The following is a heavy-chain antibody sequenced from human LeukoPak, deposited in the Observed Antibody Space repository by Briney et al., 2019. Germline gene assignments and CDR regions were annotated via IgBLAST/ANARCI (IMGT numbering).Heavy chain of an antibody. D-gene: IGHD3-10*01. J-gene: IGHJ4*02. CDR2: ISAYNGNT. V-gene: IGHV1-18*01. CDR1: GYTFTSYG. CDR3: ARDNFWAVRGVMGY. Sequence: ASVKVSCKASGYTFTSYGISWVRQAPGQGLEWMGWISAYNGNTNYAQKLQGRVTMTTDTSTSTAYMELRSLRSDDTAVYYCARDNFWAVRGVMGYWGQGTLVTVSP.